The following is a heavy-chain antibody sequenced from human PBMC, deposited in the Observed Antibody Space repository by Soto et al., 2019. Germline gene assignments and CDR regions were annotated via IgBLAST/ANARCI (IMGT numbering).Heavy chain of an antibody. J-gene: IGHJ4*02. Sequence: QLQLQESGSGLVKPSQTLSLTCAVSGGSISSGGYSWSWIRQPPGKGLEWIGYIYHSGSTYYTASLKSRVSISVDRSKNQFSPKLSSVTAADTAVYYCARLYLGKHYFDYWGQGTLVTVSS. CDR2: IYHSGST. CDR3: ARLYLGKHYFDY. D-gene: IGHD1-26*01. CDR1: GGSISSGGYS. V-gene: IGHV4-30-2*01.